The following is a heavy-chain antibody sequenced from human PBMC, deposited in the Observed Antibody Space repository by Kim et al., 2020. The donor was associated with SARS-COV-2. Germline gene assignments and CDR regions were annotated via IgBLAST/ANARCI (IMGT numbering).Heavy chain of an antibody. V-gene: IGHV3-7*01. J-gene: IGHJ4*02. Sequence: DVESVKGRFTISRDNAKNSLYLQMNSRRAEDTAVYYCASPRGYSGYDYDYWGQGTLVTVSS. D-gene: IGHD5-12*01. CDR3: ASPRGYSGYDYDY.